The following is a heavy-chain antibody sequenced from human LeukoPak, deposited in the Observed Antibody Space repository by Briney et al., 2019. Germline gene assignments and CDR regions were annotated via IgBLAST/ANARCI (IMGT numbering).Heavy chain of an antibody. CDR1: GGSFSGYY. CDR2: INHSGST. J-gene: IGHJ1*01. D-gene: IGHD1-26*01. Sequence: SETLSLTCAVYGGSFSGYYWSWNRQPPGKGLEWIGEINHSGSTNYNPSLKSRVTISVDTSKNQFSLKLSSVTAADTAVYYCARGGVGAKAVQHWGQGTLVTVSS. CDR3: ARGGVGAKAVQH. V-gene: IGHV4-34*01.